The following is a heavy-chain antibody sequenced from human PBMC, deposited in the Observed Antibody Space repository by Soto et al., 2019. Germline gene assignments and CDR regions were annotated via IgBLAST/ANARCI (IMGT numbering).Heavy chain of an antibody. CDR2: ISAYNGNT. CDR3: ARDVADIVVVPAAID. Sequence: ASVKVSCKASGYTFTSYGISWVRQAPGQGLEWMGWISAYNGNTNYAQKLQGRVTMTTDTSTSTAYMELRSLRSDDTAVYYCARDVADIVVVPAAIDWGQEPWSPSPQ. CDR1: GYTFTSYG. D-gene: IGHD2-2*01. J-gene: IGHJ4*01. V-gene: IGHV1-18*01.